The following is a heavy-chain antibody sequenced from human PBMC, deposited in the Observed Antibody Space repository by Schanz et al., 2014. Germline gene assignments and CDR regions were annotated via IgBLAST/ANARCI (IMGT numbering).Heavy chain of an antibody. CDR2: INPNSGTT. Sequence: QVQLVQSGAEVKKPGASVKVSCKASGYTTFTAYYIHWVRQAPGQGLEWMGWINPNSGTTNYAQKFQGWVTMTRDTSISTAYMELSRLKSDDTAVYYCARAFGGYDPAGALDYWGQGTLVTVSS. J-gene: IGHJ4*02. D-gene: IGHD5-12*01. CDR1: GYTTFTAYY. CDR3: ARAFGGYDPAGALDY. V-gene: IGHV1-2*04.